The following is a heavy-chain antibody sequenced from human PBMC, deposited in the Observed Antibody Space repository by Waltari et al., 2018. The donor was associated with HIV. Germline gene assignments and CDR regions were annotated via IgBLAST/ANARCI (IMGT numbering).Heavy chain of an antibody. CDR3: ARDHRGNKLLYGMDV. J-gene: IGHJ6*02. CDR2: IIPAFGTA. Sequence: QVQLVQSGAEVKKPGSSVRVSCKVSAGTFSSYALNWVRQAPRQGLEWMGGIIPAFGTANYAERFQGRVTITADEYTSTAYMDLSSLRSEDTAVYFCARDHRGNKLLYGMDVWGQGTTVTV. V-gene: IGHV1-69*01. CDR1: AGTFSSYA.